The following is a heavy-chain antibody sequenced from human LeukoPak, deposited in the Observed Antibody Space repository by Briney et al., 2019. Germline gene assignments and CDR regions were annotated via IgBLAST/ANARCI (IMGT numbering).Heavy chain of an antibody. Sequence: SVKVSXKASGGTFSSYAISWVRQAPGQGLEWMGGIIPIFGTANYAQKFQGRVTITADESTSAAYMELSSLRSEDTAVYYCARYLGYCSSTSCSYYYYMDVWGKGTTVTVSS. D-gene: IGHD2-2*01. V-gene: IGHV1-69*13. CDR3: ARYLGYCSSTSCSYYYYMDV. CDR1: GGTFSSYA. CDR2: IIPIFGTA. J-gene: IGHJ6*03.